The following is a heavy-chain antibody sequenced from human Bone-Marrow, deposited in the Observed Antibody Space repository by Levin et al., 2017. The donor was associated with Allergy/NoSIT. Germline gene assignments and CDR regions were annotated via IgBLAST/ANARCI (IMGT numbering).Heavy chain of an antibody. V-gene: IGHV3-30*04. CDR3: ARDASGWYQGRADFDY. CDR2: ISYDGNVK. D-gene: IGHD6-13*01. J-gene: IGHJ4*02. CDR1: GFTFNTFA. Sequence: PGGSLRLSCAGSGFTFNTFALHWVRQAPGKGLEWVAVISYDGNVKHYADSVRGRATISRDNFMKTLFLEMNSLRLDDTGVYYCARDASGWYQGRADFDYWGQGTLLTVSS.